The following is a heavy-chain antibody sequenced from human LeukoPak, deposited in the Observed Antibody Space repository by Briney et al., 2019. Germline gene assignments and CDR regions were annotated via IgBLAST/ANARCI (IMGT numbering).Heavy chain of an antibody. Sequence: RASVKVSCKVSGYTLTELSMHWVRQAPGKGLEWMGGFDPEDGETIYAQKFQGRVTMTEDTSTDTAYMELSSLRSEDTAVYYCATPRRQWLVDERAFDIWGQGTMVTVSS. CDR2: FDPEDGET. V-gene: IGHV1-24*01. D-gene: IGHD6-19*01. J-gene: IGHJ3*02. CDR3: ATPRRQWLVDERAFDI. CDR1: GYTLTELS.